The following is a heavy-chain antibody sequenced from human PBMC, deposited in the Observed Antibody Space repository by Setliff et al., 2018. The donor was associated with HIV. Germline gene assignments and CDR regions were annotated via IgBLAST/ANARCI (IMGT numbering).Heavy chain of an antibody. CDR2: IRSNSGAM. CDR3: VKEGYSSVSGAYMDV. J-gene: IGHJ6*04. Sequence: PGGSLRLSCGASGFTFNTYTMNWVRQAPGKGLEWVSYIRSNSGAMYYADSVKGRFTISRDNAKDSLYLQMNSLRAEDTALYYCVKEGYSSVSGAYMDVWGKGTTVTVSS. CDR1: GFTFNTYT. D-gene: IGHD6-19*01. V-gene: IGHV3-48*01.